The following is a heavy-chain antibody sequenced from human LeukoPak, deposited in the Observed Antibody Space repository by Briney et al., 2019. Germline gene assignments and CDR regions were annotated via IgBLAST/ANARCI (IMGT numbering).Heavy chain of an antibody. CDR1: GFTFNDYY. J-gene: IGHJ5*02. Sequence: GGSLRLSCAVSGFTFNDYYMSWIRHAPGKGLEWLSYINIGGTNTHYADSVKGRFTISRDNAKKSLYLEMNNLRAEDTAVYYCATDGAGFDTWGQGVLVTVSS. CDR2: INIGGTNT. V-gene: IGHV3-11*01. CDR3: ATDGAGFDT.